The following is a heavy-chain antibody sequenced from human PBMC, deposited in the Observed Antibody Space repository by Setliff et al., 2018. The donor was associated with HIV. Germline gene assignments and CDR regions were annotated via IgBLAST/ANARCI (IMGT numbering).Heavy chain of an antibody. CDR3: ARHNVITYAGLLFDYFYYGMDV. CDR2: IDYTGSA. CDR1: GVSISSYY. V-gene: IGHV4-59*01. Sequence: PSETLSLTCSVSGVSISSYYWSWIRHSPGKGLEWIGSIDYTGSAKHNPSLNSRGTILLDTSKNELSLKLTSVTAADTAVYYCARHNVITYAGLLFDYFYYGMDVWGHGTTVTVSS. D-gene: IGHD3-16*01. J-gene: IGHJ6*02.